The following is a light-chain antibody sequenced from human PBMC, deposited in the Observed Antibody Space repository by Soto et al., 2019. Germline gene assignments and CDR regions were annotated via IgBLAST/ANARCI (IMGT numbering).Light chain of an antibody. CDR2: GNN. Sequence: QAVLTQPPSASGTPGQRVIISCSGSGSSIGTNTVNWYRQLPGTAPKLLIYGNNQRPSGVPDRFSGSKSGTSASLAISGLQSEEEADYYCAAWDGSLNNVLFGGGTKLTVL. CDR1: GSSIGTNT. J-gene: IGLJ2*01. CDR3: AAWDGSLNNVL. V-gene: IGLV1-44*01.